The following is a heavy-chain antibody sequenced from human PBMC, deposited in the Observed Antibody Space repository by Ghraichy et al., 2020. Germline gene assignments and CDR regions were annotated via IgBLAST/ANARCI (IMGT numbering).Heavy chain of an antibody. V-gene: IGHV3-74*01. CDR3: AREVIGYSGSKTYQTDAFDI. Sequence: GESLNISCTASGFTFSEHWIHWVRQAPGKGLVWVSRIKGDGTRSNYADTVRGRFTISRDNAENTVYLQMNSLRAYDTAAYFCAREVIGYSGSKTYQTDAFDIWGQGTMVTVSS. CDR2: IKGDGTRS. CDR1: GFTFSEHW. D-gene: IGHD3-10*01. J-gene: IGHJ3*02.